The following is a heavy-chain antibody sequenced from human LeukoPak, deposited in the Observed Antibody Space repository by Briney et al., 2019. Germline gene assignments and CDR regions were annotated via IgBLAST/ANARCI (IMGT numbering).Heavy chain of an antibody. D-gene: IGHD6-19*01. J-gene: IGHJ1*01. CDR1: GGSISSYY. V-gene: IGHV4-59*12. Sequence: PSETLSLTCTVSGGSISSYYWSWIRQPPGKGLEWIGYIYYSGSTYYNPSLKSRVTISVDTSKNQFSLKLSSVTAADTAVYYCARARAGVAAVAGTEYFQHWGQGTLVTVSS. CDR2: IYYSGST. CDR3: ARARAGVAAVAGTEYFQH.